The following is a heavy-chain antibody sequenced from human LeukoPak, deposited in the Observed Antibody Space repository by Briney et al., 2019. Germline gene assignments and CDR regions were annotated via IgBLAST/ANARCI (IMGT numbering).Heavy chain of an antibody. CDR1: GFTFSSYS. V-gene: IGHV3-21*01. J-gene: IGHJ5*02. D-gene: IGHD6-19*01. CDR2: ISSSSSYI. Sequence: PGGSLRLSCAASGFTFSSYSMNWVRQAPGKGLEWVSSISSSSSYIYYADSVKGRFTTSRDNAKNSLYLQMNSLRAEDTAVYYCARDLRLVLTVGGGNWFDPWGQGTLVTVSS. CDR3: ARDLRLVLTVGGGNWFDP.